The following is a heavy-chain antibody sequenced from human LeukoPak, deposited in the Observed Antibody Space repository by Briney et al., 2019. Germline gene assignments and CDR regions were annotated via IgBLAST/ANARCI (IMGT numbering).Heavy chain of an antibody. CDR2: ISYDGSNK. CDR1: GFTFSSYG. V-gene: IGHV3-30*18. CDR3: AKLYDAFDI. J-gene: IGHJ3*02. Sequence: GRCLRLSCAASGFTFSSYGMHWVRQAPGKGLEWVAVISYDGSNKYYADSVKGRFTISRDNSKNTLYLQMNSLRAEDTAVYYCAKLYDAFDIWGQGTMVTVSS.